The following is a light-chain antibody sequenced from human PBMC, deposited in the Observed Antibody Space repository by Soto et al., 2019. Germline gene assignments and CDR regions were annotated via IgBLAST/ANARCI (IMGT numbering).Light chain of an antibody. CDR1: QSVRSL. CDR2: AVS. V-gene: IGKV3-15*01. Sequence: IVMTQSPATLSASPGERVTLSCRASQSVRSLLAWYQQKPGQAPRLLVEAVSTRATGIPGRFSGSGSGTEFTLTISSLQSEDFAVYYCQQYISWPLTFGGGTRVEIK. J-gene: IGKJ4*01. CDR3: QQYISWPLT.